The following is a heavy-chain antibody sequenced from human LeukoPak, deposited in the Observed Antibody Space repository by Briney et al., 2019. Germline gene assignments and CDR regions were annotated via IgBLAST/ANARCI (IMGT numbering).Heavy chain of an antibody. D-gene: IGHD6-19*01. V-gene: IGHV3-48*02. CDR1: GFTFSSYV. CDR2: ISSSSSTI. Sequence: GGSLRLSCAASGFTFSSYVMNWVRQAPGKGLEWVSYISSSSSTIYFPDSVKGRFTISRDNAKNSLYLQMNGLRDEDTAVYYCARDAGSGYFDYWGQGTLVTVSS. CDR3: ARDAGSGYFDY. J-gene: IGHJ4*02.